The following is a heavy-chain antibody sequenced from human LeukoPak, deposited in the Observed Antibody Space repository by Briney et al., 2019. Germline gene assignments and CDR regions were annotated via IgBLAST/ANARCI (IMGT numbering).Heavy chain of an antibody. Sequence: GGSLRLSCAASGFTFSSYWMSWVRQAPGKGLEWVANIKQDGSEKYYVDSVKGRFTISRDNSKNTLYLQMNSLRAEDTAVYYCASSSGYSYGYEGYWGQGTLVTVSS. CDR3: ASSSGYSYGYEGY. CDR2: IKQDGSEK. CDR1: GFTFSSYW. V-gene: IGHV3-7*01. J-gene: IGHJ4*02. D-gene: IGHD5-18*01.